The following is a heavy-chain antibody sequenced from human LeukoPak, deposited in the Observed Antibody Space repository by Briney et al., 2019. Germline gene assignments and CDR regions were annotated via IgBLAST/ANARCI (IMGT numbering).Heavy chain of an antibody. CDR3: VNSNSGDFYAFYD. CDR2: VGPEDGEA. J-gene: IGHJ4*02. CDR1: GYTFTEHY. Sequence: ATVKISCKASGYTFTEHYIHWVQQAPGGGLEWMGRVGPEDGEALYAEKFLGRVTITADTSSDTAYMELNSLRPEDTARYYCVNSNSGDFYAFYDWGQGTQVIVSS. D-gene: IGHD2/OR15-2a*01. V-gene: IGHV1-69-2*01.